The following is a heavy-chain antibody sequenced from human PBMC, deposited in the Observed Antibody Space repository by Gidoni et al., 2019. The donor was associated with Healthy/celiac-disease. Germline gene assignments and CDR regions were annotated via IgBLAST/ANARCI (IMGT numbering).Heavy chain of an antibody. V-gene: IGHV4-31*03. J-gene: IGHJ6*02. CDR2: IYYSGST. CDR1: GGSISSGGYY. CDR3: ARDNWGGSYYYYGMDV. Sequence: QVQLQESGPGLVKPSQTLSLTCPVSGGSISSGGYYWSWIRQHPGKGLEWVGYIYYSGSTYYNPSLKSRVTISVDTSKNQFSLKLSSVTAADTAVYYCARDNWGGSYYYYGMDVWGQGTTVTVSS. D-gene: IGHD7-27*01.